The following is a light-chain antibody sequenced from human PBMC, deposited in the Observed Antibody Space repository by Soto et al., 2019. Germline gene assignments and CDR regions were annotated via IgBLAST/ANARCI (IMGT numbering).Light chain of an antibody. V-gene: IGKV3-20*01. Sequence: EIVLTQSPGTLSLSPGERATLSCRASQSVSSSYLAWYQQKPGQAPRLLIYGAYSRATGIPDRFSGSGSGTDFTLTISRLEPEDFAVYYCQQYGSSTGYTFGQGTKLEIK. CDR1: QSVSSSY. J-gene: IGKJ2*01. CDR3: QQYGSSTGYT. CDR2: GAY.